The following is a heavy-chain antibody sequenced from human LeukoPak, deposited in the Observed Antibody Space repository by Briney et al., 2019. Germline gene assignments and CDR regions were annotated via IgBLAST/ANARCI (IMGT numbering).Heavy chain of an antibody. V-gene: IGHV3-21*01. Sequence: GGSLRLSCAASGFTFSSYSMNWVRQAPGKGLEWVSYISSSSSYIYYAGSVKGRFTISRDNAKNSLYLQMNSLRAEDTAVYYCAELGITMIGGVWGKGTTVTISS. CDR3: AELGITMIGGV. J-gene: IGHJ6*04. CDR1: GFTFSSYS. CDR2: ISSSSSYI. D-gene: IGHD3-10*02.